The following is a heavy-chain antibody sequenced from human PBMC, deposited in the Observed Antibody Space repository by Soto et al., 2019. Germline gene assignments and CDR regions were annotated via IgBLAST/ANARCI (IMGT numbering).Heavy chain of an antibody. Sequence: SETLSLTCTVSNGSISTYYWTWVRQPPGKGLEWIGYVYYSGTTNYNPSLKSRVGMSIDTSKNQFSLELKSVTAADTATYYCARVTLKAGNWFDPWGQGTLVTVSS. J-gene: IGHJ5*02. CDR1: NGSISTYY. CDR2: VYYSGTT. V-gene: IGHV4-59*01. CDR3: ARVTLKAGNWFDP.